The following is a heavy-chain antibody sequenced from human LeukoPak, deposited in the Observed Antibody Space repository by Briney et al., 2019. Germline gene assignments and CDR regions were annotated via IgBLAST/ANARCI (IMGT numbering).Heavy chain of an antibody. V-gene: IGHV4-34*01. J-gene: IGHJ6*03. D-gene: IGHD6-13*01. CDR3: ARETPAAPYYYYYMDV. CDR1: GGSLNGYY. Sequence: SETLSLTCAVYGGSLNGYYWSWIRQPPGKGLEWIGEINHSGSTNYNPSLKSRVTISVDTSKNQFSLKLSSVTAADTAVYYCARETPAAPYYYYYMDVWGKGTTVTVSS. CDR2: INHSGST.